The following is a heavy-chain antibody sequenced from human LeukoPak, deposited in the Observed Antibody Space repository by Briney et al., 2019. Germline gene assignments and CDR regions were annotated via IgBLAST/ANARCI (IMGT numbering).Heavy chain of an antibody. Sequence: PSETLSLTCAVYGGSFSGYYWSWIRQPPGKGLEWIGEINHSGSTNYNPSLKSRVTISVDTSKNQFSLKLSSVTAADTAVDYCARGLRRRRLDYWGQGTLVTVSS. CDR3: ARGLRRRRLDY. D-gene: IGHD3-3*01. CDR1: GGSFSGYY. J-gene: IGHJ4*02. V-gene: IGHV4-34*01. CDR2: INHSGST.